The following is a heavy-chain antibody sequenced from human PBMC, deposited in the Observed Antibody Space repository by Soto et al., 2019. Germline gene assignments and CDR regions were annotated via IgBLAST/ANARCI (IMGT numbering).Heavy chain of an antibody. J-gene: IGHJ6*02. CDR2: IYPHDSDT. V-gene: IGHV5-51*01. CDR3: ARPTDYHYGMQV. D-gene: IGHD4-17*01. CDR1: GYNFHTYW. Sequence: VESLKISCKGSGYNFHTYWIAWVRQMPGKGLEWMGFIYPHDSDTRYSPSFRGQVTISAGKSINTAYLQWTSLKASDTAIYFCARPTDYHYGMQVWGQGTTVTVSS.